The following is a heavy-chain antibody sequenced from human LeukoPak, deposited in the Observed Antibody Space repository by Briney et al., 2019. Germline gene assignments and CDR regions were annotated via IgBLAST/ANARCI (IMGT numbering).Heavy chain of an antibody. CDR2: INHSGST. D-gene: IGHD2-8*01. Sequence: SETLSLTCTVSGGSISSYYWSWIRQPPGKGLEWIGEINHSGSTNYNPSLKSRVTISVDTSKNQFSLKLSSVTAADTAVYYCARLSYADAFDIWGQGTMVTVSS. CDR3: ARLSYADAFDI. CDR1: GGSISSYY. J-gene: IGHJ3*02. V-gene: IGHV4-34*01.